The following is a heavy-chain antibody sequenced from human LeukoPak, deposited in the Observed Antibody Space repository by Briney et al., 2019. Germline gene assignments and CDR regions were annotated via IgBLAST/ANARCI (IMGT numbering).Heavy chain of an antibody. CDR2: INSDGSRA. V-gene: IGHV3-74*03. CDR3: AREPVAVAGLDY. Sequence: GGCLRLSCAASGFPFSSYWIHWVRQGPGEGLVWVSRINSDGSRAPYADSVKGRFTISRDNAKNTVYLQMNSLRAEDTAVYYCAREPVAVAGLDYWGQGTLVTVSS. D-gene: IGHD6-19*01. CDR1: GFPFSSYW. J-gene: IGHJ4*02.